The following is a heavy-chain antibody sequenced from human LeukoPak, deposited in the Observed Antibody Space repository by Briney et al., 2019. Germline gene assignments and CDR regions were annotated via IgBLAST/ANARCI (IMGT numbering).Heavy chain of an antibody. CDR3: AVVPAAIERDAFDI. CDR1: GFTFTSSA. Sequence: SVKVSCKASGFTFTSSAMQWVRQARGQRLEWIGWIVDGSGNTNYAQKFQERVTITRDMSTSTAYMELSSLRSEDTAVYYCAVVPAAIERDAFDIWGQGTMVTVSS. V-gene: IGHV1-58*02. CDR2: IVDGSGNT. D-gene: IGHD2-2*01. J-gene: IGHJ3*02.